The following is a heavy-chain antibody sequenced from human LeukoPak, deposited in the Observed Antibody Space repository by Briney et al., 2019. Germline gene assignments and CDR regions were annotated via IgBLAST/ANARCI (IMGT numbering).Heavy chain of an antibody. Sequence: PGGSLRLSCAASGFTFSSYAMGWVRQAPGKGLEWVSSISSSSSYIYYADSVKGRFTISRDNAKNSLYLQMNSLRAEDAAVYYCARDSDGYNPHLYFDYWGQGTLVTVSS. CDR2: ISSSSSYI. D-gene: IGHD5-24*01. CDR1: GFTFSSYA. J-gene: IGHJ4*02. CDR3: ARDSDGYNPHLYFDY. V-gene: IGHV3-21*01.